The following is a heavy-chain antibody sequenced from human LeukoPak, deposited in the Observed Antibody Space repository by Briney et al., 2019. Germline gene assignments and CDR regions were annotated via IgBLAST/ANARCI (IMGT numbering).Heavy chain of an antibody. CDR1: GYTFTGYY. J-gene: IGHJ4*02. CDR3: ARDSQIAVAGTLDY. Sequence: ASVKVSCKASGYTFTGYYMHWVRQAPGQGLEWIGWINPNSGGTNYAQKFQGRVTMTRDTSISTAYMELSRLRSDDTAVYYCARDSQIAVAGTLDYWGQGTLVTVSS. V-gene: IGHV1-2*02. D-gene: IGHD6-19*01. CDR2: INPNSGGT.